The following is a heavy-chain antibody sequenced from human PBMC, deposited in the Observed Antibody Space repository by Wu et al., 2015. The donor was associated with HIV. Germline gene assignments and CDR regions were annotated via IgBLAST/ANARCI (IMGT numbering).Heavy chain of an antibody. CDR2: IGSYNGNT. CDR1: GYNFKKYG. V-gene: IGHV1-18*01. D-gene: IGHD3-16*02. CDR3: ATDFDGGEFSFYYFDY. Sequence: QVQLVQSGAEVKKPGASVKVSCKASGYNFKKYGMSWVRQAPGQGLEWLGWIGSYNGNTNYAQNFRGRVTMTTETSTSTTYMELRTLRSDDTAVYYCATDFDGGEFSFYYFDYWGQGTLVTVSS. J-gene: IGHJ4*02.